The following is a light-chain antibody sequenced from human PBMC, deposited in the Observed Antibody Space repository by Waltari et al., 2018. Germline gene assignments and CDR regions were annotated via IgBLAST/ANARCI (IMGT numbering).Light chain of an antibody. CDR3: CSYAGENTMI. Sequence: QSALTQPASVSGSPGQSGTISCTGTYYDIGNYDLVSWYQQYPGKAPRLIIYEATSRPSWVSNRFSASKSGNTASLTISGLQTEDEAHYYCCSYAGENTMIFGGGTRLTVL. J-gene: IGLJ2*01. CDR2: EAT. V-gene: IGLV2-23*01. CDR1: YYDIGNYDL.